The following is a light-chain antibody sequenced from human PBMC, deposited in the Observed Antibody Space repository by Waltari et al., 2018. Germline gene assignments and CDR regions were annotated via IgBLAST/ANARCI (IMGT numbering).Light chain of an antibody. CDR1: SSNIGSPY. CDR3: AAWDDSPSGHVV. CDR2: TDD. J-gene: IGLJ2*01. Sequence: SVLTQPPSASGAPGQRVTISCSGSSSNIGSPYVYWYQQLPGTAPKLLIYTDDRRAAGVPDRVAASKSGTSASLAISGLRSEDEADYYCAAWDDSPSGHVVFGGGTKLTVL. V-gene: IGLV1-47*02.